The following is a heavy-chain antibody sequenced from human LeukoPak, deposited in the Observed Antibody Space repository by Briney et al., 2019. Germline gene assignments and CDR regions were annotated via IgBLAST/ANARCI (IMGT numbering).Heavy chain of an antibody. V-gene: IGHV4-59*01. J-gene: IGHJ3*02. CDR1: GGSISSYY. D-gene: IGHD6-13*01. CDR2: IYYSGST. CDR3: ARDLGEAADDAFDI. Sequence: PSETLSLTCTVSGGSISSYYWSWIRQPPGKGLEWIGYIYYSGSTNYNPSLKSRVTISVDTSKNQFSLKLSSVTAVDTAVYYCARDLGEAADDAFDIWGQGTMVTVSS.